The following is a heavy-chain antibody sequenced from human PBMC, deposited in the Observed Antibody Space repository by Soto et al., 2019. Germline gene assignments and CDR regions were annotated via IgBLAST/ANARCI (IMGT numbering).Heavy chain of an antibody. D-gene: IGHD5-12*01. Sequence: QVQLQESGPGLVKPSQTLSLTCTVSGGSISSGGYYWSWIRQHPGKGLEWIGYIYYSGSTYYNPALKSRVTISVDTSKNQFSLKLSSVTAADTAVYYCARRDSGYADYMDVWGKGTTVTVSS. J-gene: IGHJ6*03. CDR2: IYYSGST. CDR1: GGSISSGGYY. V-gene: IGHV4-31*03. CDR3: ARRDSGYADYMDV.